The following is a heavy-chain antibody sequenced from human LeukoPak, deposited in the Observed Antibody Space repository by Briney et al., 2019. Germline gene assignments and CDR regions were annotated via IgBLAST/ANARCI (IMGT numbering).Heavy chain of an antibody. J-gene: IGHJ4*02. Sequence: SQTLSLTCTVSGGSISSGGYYWSWIRQHPGKGLEWIGYIYYSGSTYYNPSLKSRVTISVDTSKNQFSLKLSSVTAADTAVYYCARSASPFWRTSFDYWGQGTLVTVSS. V-gene: IGHV4-31*03. CDR3: ARSASPFWRTSFDY. CDR2: IYYSGST. CDR1: GGSISSGGYY. D-gene: IGHD1-1*01.